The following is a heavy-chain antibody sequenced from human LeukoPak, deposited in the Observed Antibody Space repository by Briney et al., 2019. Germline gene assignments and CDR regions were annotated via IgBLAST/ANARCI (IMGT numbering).Heavy chain of an antibody. CDR1: GGTFSSYI. D-gene: IGHD3-10*01. J-gene: IGHJ5*02. CDR3: ALDPLDTMVRGVRLDP. Sequence: ASVKVSCKASGGTFSSYIITWVRQAPGQGLEWMGRIIPMFGTPNYAQKFQDRVTITADESARTAYMELSSLRFEDTAVYYCALDPLDTMVRGVRLDPWGQGTLVTVSS. CDR2: IIPMFGTP. V-gene: IGHV1-69*13.